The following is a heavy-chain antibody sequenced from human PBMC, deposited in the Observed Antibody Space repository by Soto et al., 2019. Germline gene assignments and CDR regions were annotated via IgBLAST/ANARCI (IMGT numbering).Heavy chain of an antibody. CDR3: ATRITVFGLLIPPFDP. CDR2: INHTGGT. J-gene: IGHJ5*02. V-gene: IGHV4-34*01. Sequence: PSETLSLACAVSGGFVNGYYWNWIRQPPGKGLEWIGKINHTGGTHYNRSLKSRVTMSVDTSKNQFSLRLSSVTAADTAIYYCATRITVFGLLIPPFDPWGQGTQVTVSS. D-gene: IGHD3-3*01. CDR1: GGFVNGYY.